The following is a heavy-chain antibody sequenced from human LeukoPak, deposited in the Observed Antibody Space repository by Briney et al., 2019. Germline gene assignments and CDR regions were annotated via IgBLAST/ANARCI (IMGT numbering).Heavy chain of an antibody. CDR1: GYTFTGYY. CDR2: INPNSGGT. V-gene: IGHV1-2*06. J-gene: IGHJ3*02. D-gene: IGHD3-3*01. CDR3: ARGGVVITTDTYDI. Sequence: GASVKVSCKASGYTFTGYYMHWVRQAPGQGLEWMGRINPNSGGTDYAQKFQGRVTMTRDTSISTAYMDLSRLRSDDTAVYYCARGGVVITTDTYDIWGQGTVVTVSS.